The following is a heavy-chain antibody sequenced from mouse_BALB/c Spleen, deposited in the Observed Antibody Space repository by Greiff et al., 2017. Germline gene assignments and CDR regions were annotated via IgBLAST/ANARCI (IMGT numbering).Heavy chain of an antibody. D-gene: IGHD3-3*01. CDR1: GFTFSSYT. CDR3: ARWGPNFFDY. Sequence: EVNVVESGGGLVKPGGSLKLSCAASGFTFSSYTMSWVRQTPEKRLEWVATISSGGGNTYYPDSVKGRFTISRDNAKNNLYLQMSSLRSEDTALYYCARWGPNFFDYWGQGTTLTVSS. CDR2: ISSGGGNT. V-gene: IGHV5-9*03. J-gene: IGHJ2*01.